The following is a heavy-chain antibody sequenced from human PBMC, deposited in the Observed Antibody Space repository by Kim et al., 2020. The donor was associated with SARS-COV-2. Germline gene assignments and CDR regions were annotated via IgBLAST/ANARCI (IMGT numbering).Heavy chain of an antibody. D-gene: IGHD3-16*01. CDR3: AKGGPGSRYYYFDL. V-gene: IGHV3-7*03. CDR1: GFTFSTYW. J-gene: IGHJ2*01. CDR2: IKQDGSEK. Sequence: GGSLRLSCAASGFTFSTYWMSWVRQAPGKGLEWVANIKQDGSEKYYVDSVKGRFTISRDNAENSLFLQMNSLRAEDTAVYYCAKGGPGSRYYYFDLWGRGTLVTVSS.